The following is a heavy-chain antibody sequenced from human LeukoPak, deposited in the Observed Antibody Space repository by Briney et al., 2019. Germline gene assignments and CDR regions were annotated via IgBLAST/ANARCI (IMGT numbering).Heavy chain of an antibody. CDR2: ISSSSSYI. D-gene: IGHD5-24*01. CDR1: GFPFSTYT. Sequence: MSGGSLRLSCAASGFPFSTYTMNWVRQAPGRGLEWVSSISSSSSYIYYADSVKGRFTISRDNAKNSLYLQMNSLRAEDTAVYYCARGTIMDYWGQGTLVTVSS. CDR3: ARGTIMDY. V-gene: IGHV3-21*01. J-gene: IGHJ4*02.